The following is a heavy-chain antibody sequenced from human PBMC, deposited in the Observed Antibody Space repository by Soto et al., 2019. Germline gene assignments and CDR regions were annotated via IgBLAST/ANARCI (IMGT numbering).Heavy chain of an antibody. Sequence: ASVKVSCKVSGYTLTELSMHWVRQAPGKGLEWMGGFDPEDGETIYAQKFQGRVTMTEDTSTDTAYMELSSLRSEDTAVHYCATGDQAPGIAAAGTGFDYWGQGTLVTVSS. CDR2: FDPEDGET. J-gene: IGHJ4*02. D-gene: IGHD6-13*01. CDR3: ATGDQAPGIAAAGTGFDY. V-gene: IGHV1-24*01. CDR1: GYTLTELS.